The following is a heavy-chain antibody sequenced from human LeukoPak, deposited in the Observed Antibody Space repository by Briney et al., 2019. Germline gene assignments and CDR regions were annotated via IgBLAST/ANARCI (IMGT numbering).Heavy chain of an antibody. Sequence: RTGGSLRLSCAASGFTFSSYSMNWVRQAPGKGLEWVSYISSSSSTIYYADSVKGRFTISRDNAQNSLYLQMNSLRAEDTAVYYCARRKDSGSQSHDYWGQGTLVTISS. V-gene: IGHV3-48*01. CDR1: GFTFSSYS. CDR3: ARRKDSGSQSHDY. J-gene: IGHJ4*02. CDR2: ISSSSSTI. D-gene: IGHD1-26*01.